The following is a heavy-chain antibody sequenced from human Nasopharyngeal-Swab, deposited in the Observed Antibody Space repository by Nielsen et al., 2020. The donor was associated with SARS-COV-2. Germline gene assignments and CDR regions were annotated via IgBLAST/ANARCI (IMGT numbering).Heavy chain of an antibody. CDR3: AREYYDILTGYSRFEY. J-gene: IGHJ4*02. V-gene: IGHV4-61*01. CDR2: IHPSGST. CDR1: GGTVSGGSISSYY. Sequence: SETLSLTCTVSGGTVSGGSISSYYWSWIRQPPGKGLEWIGYIHPSGSTKYNPSLKSRVTISVDTSKNQFSLKLSSVTAADTAVYYCAREYYDILTGYSRFEYWGQGTLVTVSS. D-gene: IGHD3-9*01.